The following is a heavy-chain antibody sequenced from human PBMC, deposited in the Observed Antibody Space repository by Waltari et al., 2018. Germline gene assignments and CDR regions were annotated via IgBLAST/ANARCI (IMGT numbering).Heavy chain of an antibody. J-gene: IGHJ4*02. CDR1: GFTFSSYA. CDR2: IYSGGST. Sequence: EVQLLESGGGLVQPGGSLRLSCAASGFTFSSYAMSWVRQAPGKGLEWVSVIYSGGSTYYADSVKGRFTISRDNSKNTLYLQMNSLRAEDTAVYYCAKDLTGYSSSWATNYFDYWGQGTLVIVSS. CDR3: AKDLTGYSSSWATNYFDY. D-gene: IGHD6-13*01. V-gene: IGHV3-23*03.